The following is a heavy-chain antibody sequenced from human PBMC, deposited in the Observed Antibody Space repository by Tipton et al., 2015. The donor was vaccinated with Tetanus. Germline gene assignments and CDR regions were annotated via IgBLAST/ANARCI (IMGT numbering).Heavy chain of an antibody. D-gene: IGHD5-12*01. Sequence: TLSLTCGVSGGSLSGYYWSWIRQPPGKGLEWIGEIHPSGNTDYSPSLRSRVTISGDTSNNQFSLDLTSVTAADTALFYCARVDSANDRIDHWGQGTLVTVSS. J-gene: IGHJ4*02. CDR1: GGSLSGYY. V-gene: IGHV4-34*01. CDR3: ARVDSANDRIDH. CDR2: IHPSGNT.